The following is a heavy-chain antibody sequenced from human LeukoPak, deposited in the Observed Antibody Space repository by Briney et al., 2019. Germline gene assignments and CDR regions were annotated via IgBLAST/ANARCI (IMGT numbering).Heavy chain of an antibody. CDR3: ARSGIVGATRSRFDP. D-gene: IGHD1-26*01. CDR2: ISGSGGST. CDR1: GFTFSSYG. V-gene: IGHV3-23*01. J-gene: IGHJ5*02. Sequence: PGGSLRLSCAASGFTFSSYGMSWVRQAPGKGLEWVSAISGSGGSTYYADSVKGRFTISRDNSKNTLYLQMNSLRAEDTAVYYCARSGIVGATRSRFDPWGQGTLVTVSS.